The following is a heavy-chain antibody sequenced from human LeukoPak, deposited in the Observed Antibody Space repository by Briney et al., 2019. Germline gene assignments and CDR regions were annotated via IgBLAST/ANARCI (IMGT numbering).Heavy chain of an antibody. CDR1: CG. CDR3: ARVGYSGWNLEY. Sequence: CGLSWVRQAPGMGLAWVANVNPGGSVKYYVDSVKGRFTISRDDDKNSLYVQMNSLRDEDTALYYCARVGYSGWNLEYWGQGTLVTVSS. V-gene: IGHV3-7*01. CDR2: VNPGGSVK. D-gene: IGHD5-12*01. J-gene: IGHJ4*02.